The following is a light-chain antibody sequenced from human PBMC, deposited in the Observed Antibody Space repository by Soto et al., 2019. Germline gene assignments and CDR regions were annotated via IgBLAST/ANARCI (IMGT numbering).Light chain of an antibody. Sequence: EIVMTQSPATLSVSPGERATLSCRASQTVYSNLAWYQQKYGQAPRLLIYGASTRAPGVPARFSGSGSGTEFSLTISSLQSEDGAVYFCQHYSNWPYTFGQGTKLEIK. V-gene: IGKV3-15*01. CDR2: GAS. CDR1: QTVYSN. CDR3: QHYSNWPYT. J-gene: IGKJ2*01.